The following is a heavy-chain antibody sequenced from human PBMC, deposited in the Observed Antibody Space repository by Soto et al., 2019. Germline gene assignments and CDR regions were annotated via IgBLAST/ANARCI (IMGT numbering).Heavy chain of an antibody. CDR3: ARDRRDCSSTSCSYGMDV. V-gene: IGHV1-3*01. Sequence: QVQLVQSGAEVKKPGASVSVSCKASGYTFTTYAMHWVRQAPGQRLGWMGWINAGNGYTIYSQKFQGRVTITGDTSASTAYRELSSLRSEDTAVYYCARDRRDCSSTSCSYGMDVWGQGTTVTVSS. CDR2: INAGNGYT. CDR1: GYTFTTYA. D-gene: IGHD2-2*01. J-gene: IGHJ6*02.